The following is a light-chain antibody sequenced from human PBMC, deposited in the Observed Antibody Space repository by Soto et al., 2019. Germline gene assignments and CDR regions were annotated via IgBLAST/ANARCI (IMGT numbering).Light chain of an antibody. Sequence: EIVLTQSPGTLSLSPGERATLSCRASQSVSGKYLAWYQQKFGQAPRLLIYGASSRATGIPDRFSGSGSGTDFTLTISRVETEDCAVYYCQKYGGSPLLTFGGGTRVEIK. V-gene: IGKV3-20*01. CDR3: QKYGGSPLLT. CDR2: GAS. J-gene: IGKJ4*01. CDR1: QSVSGKY.